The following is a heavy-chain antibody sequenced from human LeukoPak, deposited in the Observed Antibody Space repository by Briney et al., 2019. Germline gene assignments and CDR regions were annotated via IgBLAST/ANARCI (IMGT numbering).Heavy chain of an antibody. CDR1: GASISSSGYF. Sequence: SETLSLTCSVSGASISSSGYFWTWIRQPAEKGLEWIGRISTSGSTTYNPSLESRVTMSLEKSKNQFSLRLTSVTAADTAVYYCPKTFWITGWSVGFDSWGPGTLVAVSS. D-gene: IGHD3-3*01. J-gene: IGHJ4*02. CDR3: PKTFWITGWSVGFDS. V-gene: IGHV4-61*02. CDR2: ISTSGST.